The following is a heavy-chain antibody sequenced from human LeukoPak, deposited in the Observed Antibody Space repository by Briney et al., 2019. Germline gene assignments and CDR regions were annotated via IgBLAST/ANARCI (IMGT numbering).Heavy chain of an antibody. D-gene: IGHD3-16*01. Sequence: SETLSLTCTVPGGSISSYYWSWIRQPPGKGLEWIGYIYYSGSTNYNPSLKSRVTISVDTSKNQFSLKLSSVTAADTAVYYCAREYNGGAPNWFDPWGQGTLVTVSS. CDR3: AREYNGGAPNWFDP. J-gene: IGHJ5*02. V-gene: IGHV4-59*01. CDR1: GGSISSYY. CDR2: IYYSGST.